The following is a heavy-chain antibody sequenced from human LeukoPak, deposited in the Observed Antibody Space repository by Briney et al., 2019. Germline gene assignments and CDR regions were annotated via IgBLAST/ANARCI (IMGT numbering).Heavy chain of an antibody. J-gene: IGHJ4*02. CDR2: TYYGGNT. V-gene: IGHV4-39*01. D-gene: IGHD6-25*01. CDR1: GGSISSSSYY. Sequence: SETLSLTCTVSGGSISSSSYYWGWIRQPPGKGLEWIGNTYYGGNTYYNPSLKSRVTISVDTSKNQFSLELNSVTAADTAVYYCAAAFDYWGQGTLVTVSS. CDR3: AAAFDY.